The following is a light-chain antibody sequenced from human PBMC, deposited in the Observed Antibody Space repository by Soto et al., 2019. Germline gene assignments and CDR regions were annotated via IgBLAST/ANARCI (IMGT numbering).Light chain of an antibody. J-gene: IGLJ2*01. CDR3: QVWDSSVV. Sequence: SYELTQPPSVSVAPGQTARITCGGNNIGSKSVQWYQQKPGQAPVLVVYDDSDRPSGIPERFSGSNSGNTATLTISRVEAGDEADYYCQVWDSSVVFGGGTKLTVL. CDR2: DDS. V-gene: IGLV3-21*02. CDR1: NIGSKS.